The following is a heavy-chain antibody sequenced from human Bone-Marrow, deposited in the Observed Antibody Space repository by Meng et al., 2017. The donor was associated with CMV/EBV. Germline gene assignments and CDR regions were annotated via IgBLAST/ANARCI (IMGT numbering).Heavy chain of an antibody. D-gene: IGHD1-26*01. Sequence: GVLRLSCAASGFSFSSDAMSWVRQAPGKGLEWVSAISGSGGRTYYADSVKGRFTISRDNAKNSLYLQMNSLRAEDTAVYYCARGSGTGEAVLYVWGQGTTVTVSS. J-gene: IGHJ6*02. V-gene: IGHV3-23*01. CDR2: ISGSGGRT. CDR1: GFSFSSDA. CDR3: ARGSGTGEAVLYV.